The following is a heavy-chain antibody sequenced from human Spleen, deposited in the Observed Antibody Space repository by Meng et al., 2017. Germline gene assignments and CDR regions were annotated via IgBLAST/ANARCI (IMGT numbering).Heavy chain of an antibody. Sequence: ASGKAPCKASGYTSTSYAMHWVRQAPGQRLEWMGWINAGIGNTKYSQKFQGRVTITRDTSASTAYMELSSLRSEDTAVYYCARDAGGSGFSLYYFDFWGQGTLVTVSS. V-gene: IGHV1-3*01. J-gene: IGHJ4*02. CDR3: ARDAGGSGFSLYYFDF. CDR2: INAGIGNT. CDR1: GYTSTSYA. D-gene: IGHD3-22*01.